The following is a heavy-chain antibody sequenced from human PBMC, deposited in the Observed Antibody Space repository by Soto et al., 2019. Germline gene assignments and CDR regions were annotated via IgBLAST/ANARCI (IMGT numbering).Heavy chain of an antibody. CDR2: IYYSGST. J-gene: IGHJ4*02. Sequence: SETLSLTCTVSGGSISSYYWGWIRQPPGKGLEWIGYIYYSGSTNYNPSLKSRVTISVDTSKNQFSLKLSSVTAADTAVYYCARVKYDFWSGPPAFDYWXQGTLVTVSS. V-gene: IGHV4-59*01. CDR1: GGSISSYY. CDR3: ARVKYDFWSGPPAFDY. D-gene: IGHD3-3*01.